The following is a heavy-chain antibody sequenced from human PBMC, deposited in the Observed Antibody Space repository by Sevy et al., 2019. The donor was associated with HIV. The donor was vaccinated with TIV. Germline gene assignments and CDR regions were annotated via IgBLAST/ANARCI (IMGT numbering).Heavy chain of an antibody. D-gene: IGHD2-2*01. CDR1: GFTFSSYW. J-gene: IGHJ6*02. Sequence: GGSLRLSCAASGFTFSSYWMSWVRQAPGKGLEWVANIKRDGSEKYYVDSVKGRFTISRDNAKNSLYLQMNSLRAEDTAVYYCARDCSSASCLWGMDVWDQGTTVTVYS. V-gene: IGHV3-7*03. CDR3: ARDCSSASCLWGMDV. CDR2: IKRDGSEK.